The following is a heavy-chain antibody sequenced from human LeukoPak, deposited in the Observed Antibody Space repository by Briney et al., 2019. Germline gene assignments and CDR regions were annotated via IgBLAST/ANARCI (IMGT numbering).Heavy chain of an antibody. D-gene: IGHD2-21*01. CDR2: INPNSGGT. CDR1: GYTFTGYY. Sequence: ASVKVSCKASGYTFTGYYMHWVRQAPGQGLEWMGWINPNSGGTNYAQKFQGRVTMTRDTSISTAYMELSRLRSDDTAVYYCARDLRYSLYYHYMDVWGKGTTVTVSS. J-gene: IGHJ6*03. CDR3: ARDLRYSLYYHYMDV. V-gene: IGHV1-2*02.